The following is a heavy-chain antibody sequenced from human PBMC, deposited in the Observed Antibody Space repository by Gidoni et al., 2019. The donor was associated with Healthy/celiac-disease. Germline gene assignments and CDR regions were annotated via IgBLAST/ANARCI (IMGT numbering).Heavy chain of an antibody. J-gene: IGHJ6*02. CDR3: ARGRPVTTVTYGGMDV. D-gene: IGHD4-4*01. CDR2: IIPILGIA. Sequence: QVQLVQSGAEVKKPGSSVKVSCKASGGTFSSYAISWVRQAPGQGLEWMGRIIPILGIANYAQKFQGRVTITADKSTSTAYMELSSLRSEDTAVYYCARGRPVTTVTYGGMDVWGQGTTVTVSS. CDR1: GGTFSSYA. V-gene: IGHV1-69*09.